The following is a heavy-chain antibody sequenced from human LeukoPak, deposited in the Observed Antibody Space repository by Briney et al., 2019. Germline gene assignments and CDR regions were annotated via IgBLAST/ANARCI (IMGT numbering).Heavy chain of an antibody. V-gene: IGHV1-2*02. CDR2: INPNSGGT. J-gene: IGHJ4*02. Sequence: ASVKVSCKASGYTFTGYYMHWVRQAPGQGLEWMGWINPNSGGTNYAQKFQGRVTMTRDTSISTAYMELSRLRSDDTAVYYCARGSRYGSSTSCWEFDYWGQGTLVTVSS. D-gene: IGHD2-2*01. CDR3: ARGSRYGSSTSCWEFDY. CDR1: GYTFTGYY.